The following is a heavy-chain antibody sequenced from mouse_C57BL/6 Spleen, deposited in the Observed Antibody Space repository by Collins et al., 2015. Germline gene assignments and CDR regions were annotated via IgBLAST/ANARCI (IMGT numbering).Heavy chain of an antibody. D-gene: IGHD3-2*02. J-gene: IGHJ3*01. V-gene: IGHV1-80*01. CDR1: GYAFSSYR. CDR3: ARRAHGSGYPWFAY. CDR2: IYPGDGDT. Sequence: QVQLQQSGAELVKPGASVKISCKASGYAFSSYRMNWVKQRPGKGLEWIGQIYPGDGDTNYSGKFKGKATLTADKSSSTAYMQLSSLTSEDSAVYFCARRAHGSGYPWFAYWGQGTLVTVSA.